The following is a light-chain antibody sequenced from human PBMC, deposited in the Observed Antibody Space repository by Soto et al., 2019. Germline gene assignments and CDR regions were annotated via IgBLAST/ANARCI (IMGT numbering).Light chain of an antibody. J-gene: IGLJ1*01. CDR1: GRDIGAYDY. Sequence: QSALTQPASVSGSPGQSITISCTGSGRDIGAYDYVSWYQQHPGKAPKLIIYGVNKRPSGVPDRFSGSKSGNTASLTVSGLQAEDEADYYCSSYAGSSNVFGTGTKLTVL. V-gene: IGLV2-8*01. CDR2: GVN. CDR3: SSYAGSSNV.